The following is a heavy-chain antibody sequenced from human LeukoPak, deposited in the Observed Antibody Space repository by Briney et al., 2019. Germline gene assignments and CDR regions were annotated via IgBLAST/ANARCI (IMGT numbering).Heavy chain of an antibody. CDR3: ARDPYSGTYGNTYYYYMDV. CDR1: GFTFSSYS. V-gene: IGHV3-21*01. J-gene: IGHJ6*03. D-gene: IGHD1-26*01. CDR2: ISSSSSYI. Sequence: GGSLRLSCAASGFTFSSYSMNWVRQAPGKGLEWVSSISSSSSYIYYADSVKGRFTISRDNAKNSLYLQMNSLRVEDTAIYYCARDPYSGTYGNTYYYYMDVWGKGTTVTISS.